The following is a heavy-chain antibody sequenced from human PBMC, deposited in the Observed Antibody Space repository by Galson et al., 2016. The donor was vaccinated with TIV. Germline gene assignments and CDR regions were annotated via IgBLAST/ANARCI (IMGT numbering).Heavy chain of an antibody. Sequence: ATLSLPCAVSGSSISSRHCWGWIRQPPGKGLEWIGMVDDDGNAYYNPSLKSRATLSVDTSRNQFSLKLTSVAAADTAMYYCARERTPPGPDNDSWFDPWGPGILVIVSS. CDR3: ARERTPPGPDNDSWFDP. CDR1: GSSISSRHC. CDR2: VDDDGNA. J-gene: IGHJ5*02. D-gene: IGHD3-16*01. V-gene: IGHV4-38-2*02.